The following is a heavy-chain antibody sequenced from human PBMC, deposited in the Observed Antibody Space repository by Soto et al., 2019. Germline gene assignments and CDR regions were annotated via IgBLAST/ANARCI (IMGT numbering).Heavy chain of an antibody. D-gene: IGHD1-26*01. CDR3: VRGRAFMSRVAFDI. CDR2: INRSGST. CDR1: GGSFSDYY. Sequence: SETLSRTCAVLGGSFSDYYWTWIRQPPGKGLEWIGEINRSGSTSYNPSLKSRLTLSVATSTREFSLNLTSVTAADTAAYHCVRGRAFMSRVAFDIWGQGAMVTVSS. V-gene: IGHV4-34*01. J-gene: IGHJ3*02.